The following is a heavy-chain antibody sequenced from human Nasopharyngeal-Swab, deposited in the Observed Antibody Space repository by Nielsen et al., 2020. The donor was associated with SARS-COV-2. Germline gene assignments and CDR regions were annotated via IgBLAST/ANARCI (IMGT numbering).Heavy chain of an antibody. Sequence: WIRQPPGKGLEWIGEIYRSGSTNYNPSLKSRVTISVDKSKNQFSLKLSSVTAADTAVYYCASPQGSSGHYYMDVWGKGTTVTVSS. CDR2: IYRSGST. J-gene: IGHJ6*03. D-gene: IGHD3-22*01. V-gene: IGHV4-4*02. CDR3: ASPQGSSGHYYMDV.